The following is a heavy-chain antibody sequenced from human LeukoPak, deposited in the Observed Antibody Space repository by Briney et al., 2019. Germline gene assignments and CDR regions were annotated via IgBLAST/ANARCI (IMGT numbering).Heavy chain of an antibody. CDR3: ARDGSGWPSTAFDY. Sequence: ASVKVSCKASGYTFTSYYIHWVRQAPGQGLEWVGIINPSGGGTSYAQKFQGRVTMTRDTSTTTVYMELSSLRSEDTAVYYCARDGSGWPSTAFDYWGQGTLVTFSS. CDR2: INPSGGGT. CDR1: GYTFTSYY. V-gene: IGHV1-46*01. D-gene: IGHD6-19*01. J-gene: IGHJ4*02.